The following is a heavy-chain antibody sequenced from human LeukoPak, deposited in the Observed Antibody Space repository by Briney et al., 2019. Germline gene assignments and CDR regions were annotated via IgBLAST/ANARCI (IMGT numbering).Heavy chain of an antibody. CDR1: GYTFTGYY. J-gene: IGHJ4*02. CDR3: ARDPYSSSWYEEGFDY. Sequence: ASVKVSCKASGYTFTGYYMHWVRQAPGQGLEWMGWINPNSGGTNYAQKFQGRVTMTRDTSISTAYMELSRLRSDDTAVYYCARDPYSSSWYEEGFDYWAREPWSPSPQ. CDR2: INPNSGGT. D-gene: IGHD6-13*01. V-gene: IGHV1-2*02.